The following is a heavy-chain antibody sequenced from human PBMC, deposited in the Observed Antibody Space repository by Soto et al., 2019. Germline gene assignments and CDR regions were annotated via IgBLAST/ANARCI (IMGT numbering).Heavy chain of an antibody. V-gene: IGHV5-51*01. CDR2: IYPADSDT. D-gene: IGHD3-22*01. CDR1: GYTFSRYW. CDR3: ARKDSSGYSNWFDP. J-gene: IGHJ5*02. Sequence: GESLKISCKGSGYTFSRYWIAWVRQTPGRGLEWMGIIYPADSDTRYSPSFQGQVTISADKSTSTAYLHWNSLKASDSATYYCARKDSSGYSNWFDPWGQGTLVTVS.